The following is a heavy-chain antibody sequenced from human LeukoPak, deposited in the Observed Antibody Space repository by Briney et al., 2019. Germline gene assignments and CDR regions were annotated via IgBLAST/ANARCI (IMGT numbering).Heavy chain of an antibody. D-gene: IGHD2-2*01. Sequence: GGSLRLSCAASGFTLSGYWMHWVRQPPGKGLVWVSRINTDGSSTSYADSVKGRFTISRDNAKNTLYLQMNRLRAEDTAVYYCASRCSSTSCYSDYWGQGTLVTVSS. CDR1: GFTLSGYW. CDR2: INTDGSST. J-gene: IGHJ4*02. CDR3: ASRCSSTSCYSDY. V-gene: IGHV3-74*01.